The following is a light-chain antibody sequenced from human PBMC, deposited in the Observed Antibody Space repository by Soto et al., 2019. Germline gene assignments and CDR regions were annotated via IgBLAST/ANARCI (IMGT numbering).Light chain of an antibody. CDR2: AAS. Sequence: DIQMTQSPSSLSASVGDRVTITCRASQGISNYLAWYQQKPGKVPKLLIYAASTLQSGVTSRFSGSASGTDFTLTISSLQPEDVETYYCQEYNSDPPWTFSQGTKVEIK. CDR3: QEYNSDPPWT. V-gene: IGKV1-27*01. J-gene: IGKJ1*01. CDR1: QGISNY.